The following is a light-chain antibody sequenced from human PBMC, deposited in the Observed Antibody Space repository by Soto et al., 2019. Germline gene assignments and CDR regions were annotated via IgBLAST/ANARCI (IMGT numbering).Light chain of an antibody. V-gene: IGLV2-14*01. CDR1: SSDVGTYYY. J-gene: IGLJ1*01. Sequence: QSVLTQPASVSGSPGQSITISCTGTSSDVGTYYYVSWYQHHPGKAPKLIISDVTSRPSGVSSRFSGSKSGNTASLTISGLQPEDEAVYYCSSYRKSNTLVFGTGTKLTVL. CDR3: SSYRKSNTLV. CDR2: DVT.